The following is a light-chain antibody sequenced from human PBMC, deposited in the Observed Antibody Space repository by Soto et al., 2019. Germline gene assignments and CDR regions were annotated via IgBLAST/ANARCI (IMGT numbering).Light chain of an antibody. Sequence: QSVLTQPASVSGSPGQSITISCTGTSSDVGSYDLVSWYQQHPGKAPKLMIYEGSKRPSGVSNRFSGSKSGNTASLTISGLQAEDEDDYYCCSYAGDSTLVFGGGTKLTVL. CDR1: SSDVGSYDL. CDR2: EGS. CDR3: CSYAGDSTLV. V-gene: IGLV2-23*01. J-gene: IGLJ2*01.